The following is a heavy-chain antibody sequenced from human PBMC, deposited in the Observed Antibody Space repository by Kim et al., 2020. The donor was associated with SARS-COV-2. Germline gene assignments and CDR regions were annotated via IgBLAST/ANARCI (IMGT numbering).Heavy chain of an antibody. CDR2: IYYSGST. J-gene: IGHJ4*02. CDR3: ARGAGHSSSCPLDY. V-gene: IGHV4-31*03. CDR1: GGSISSGGYY. D-gene: IGHD6-13*01. Sequence: SETLSITCTVSGGSISSGGYYWSWIRQHPGKGLEWIGYIYYSGSTYYNPSLKSRVTISVDTSKNQFSLKLSSVTAADTAVYYCARGAGHSSSCPLDYWGQGTPVTVSS.